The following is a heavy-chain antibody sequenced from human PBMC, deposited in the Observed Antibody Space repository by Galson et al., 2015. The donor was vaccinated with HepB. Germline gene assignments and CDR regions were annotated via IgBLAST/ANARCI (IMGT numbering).Heavy chain of an antibody. CDR2: INTNTGNP. J-gene: IGHJ5*02. CDR3: ARSPYYDSGSYHNAWFDP. CDR1: RYTFNTYA. Sequence: SVKVSCKASRYTFNTYALSWVRQAPGQGLEWMGWINTNTGNPTYAQDFTGRFVFSLDTSVTTAYLQISSLKTEDTAVYYCARSPYYDSGSYHNAWFDPWGQGTLVTVSS. D-gene: IGHD3-10*01. V-gene: IGHV7-4-1*02.